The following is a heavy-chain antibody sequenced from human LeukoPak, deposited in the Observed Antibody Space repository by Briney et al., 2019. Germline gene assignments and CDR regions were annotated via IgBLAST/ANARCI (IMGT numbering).Heavy chain of an antibody. Sequence: PGGSLRLSCAASGFTLSSYGMHWVRQAPGKGLQWVAVIWYGGSKKYYTDSVKGRFTISRDNSKNTLHLQVDSLRAEDTAVYYCARGQYSPDYWGQGTLVTVSS. CDR1: GFTLSSYG. V-gene: IGHV3-33*01. CDR2: IWYGGSKK. CDR3: ARGQYSPDY. J-gene: IGHJ4*02. D-gene: IGHD2-15*01.